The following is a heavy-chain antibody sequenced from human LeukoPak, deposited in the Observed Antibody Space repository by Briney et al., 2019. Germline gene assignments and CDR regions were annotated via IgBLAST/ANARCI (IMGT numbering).Heavy chain of an antibody. V-gene: IGHV3-15*01. CDR2: IKSKTDGGTR. CDR1: GFTFSSYW. Sequence: PGGSLRLSCAASGFTFSSYWMSWVRQAPGKGLEWVGRIKSKTDGGTRDYAAPVKGRFTISRDDSKNTLYLQMNSLKTEDTAVYYCTTFDYAAFLIWGQGTMVTVSS. D-gene: IGHD4/OR15-4a*01. CDR3: TTFDYAAFLI. J-gene: IGHJ3*02.